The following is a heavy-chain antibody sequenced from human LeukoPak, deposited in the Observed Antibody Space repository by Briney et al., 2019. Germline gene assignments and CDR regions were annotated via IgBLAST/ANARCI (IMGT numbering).Heavy chain of an antibody. CDR2: MYLGDSET. CDR3: VRHEGSISGWPFDY. CDR1: GYSFTNYW. V-gene: IGHV5-51*01. J-gene: IGHJ4*02. D-gene: IGHD6-19*01. Sequence: NTGESLKISCKGSGYSFTNYWIGWVRQMPGKGLEWMAIMYLGDSETRYSPSFQGQVTISADKSISTVYLQWSSLKASDTAMYYCVRHEGSISGWPFDYWGQGTLVIVSS.